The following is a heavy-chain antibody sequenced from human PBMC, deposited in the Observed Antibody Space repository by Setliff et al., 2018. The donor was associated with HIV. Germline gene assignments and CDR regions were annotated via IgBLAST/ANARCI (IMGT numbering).Heavy chain of an antibody. J-gene: IGHJ5*02. CDR2: IYRSGSTY. CDR1: GGSISSYSYF. Sequence: SETLSLTCTVSGGSISSYSYFWGWVRQPPGKGLEWIGNIYRSGSTYYYNPSLKSRVTMSVDTSKNQFSMKLSSVTAADTAVYYCARPEQANDWGYYLDPWGQGTLVTVSS. CDR3: ARPEQANDWGYYLDP. D-gene: IGHD7-27*01. V-gene: IGHV4-39*01.